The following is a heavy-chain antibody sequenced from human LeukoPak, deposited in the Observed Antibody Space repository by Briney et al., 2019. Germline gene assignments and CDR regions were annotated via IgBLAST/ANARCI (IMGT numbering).Heavy chain of an antibody. D-gene: IGHD5-18*01. CDR2: IGTAVDT. Sequence: PGGSLRLSCAASGFTFSSYDMHWGRQATGKGLEWVSTIGTAVDTYYPGSVKGRFTISKENAKNSWYLQINSLRAGDTAVYYCARGGEFGYSYGGYYYMDVWGKGTTVTVSS. V-gene: IGHV3-13*01. CDR3: ARGGEFGYSYGGYYYMDV. CDR1: GFTFSSYD. J-gene: IGHJ6*03.